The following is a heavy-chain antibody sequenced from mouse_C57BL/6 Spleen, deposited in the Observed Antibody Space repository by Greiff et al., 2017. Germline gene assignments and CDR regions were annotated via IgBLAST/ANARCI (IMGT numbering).Heavy chain of an antibody. CDR3: ASSVIYYYGSNHWYFGV. J-gene: IGHJ1*03. V-gene: IGHV1-55*01. CDR1: GYTFTSYW. D-gene: IGHD1-1*01. Sequence: VQLQQPGAELVKPGASVKMSCKASGYTFTSYWITWVKQRPGQGLEWIGDIYPGSGSTNYNEKFKSKATLTVDTSSSTAYMQLSSLTSEDSAVYYCASSVIYYYGSNHWYFGVWGTGTTVTVSS. CDR2: IYPGSGST.